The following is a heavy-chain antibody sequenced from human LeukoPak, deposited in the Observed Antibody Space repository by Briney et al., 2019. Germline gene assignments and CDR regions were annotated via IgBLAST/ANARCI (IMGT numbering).Heavy chain of an antibody. CDR2: IYYSGST. CDR1: GGSISSSSYY. V-gene: IGHV4-39*01. J-gene: IGHJ4*02. CDR3: ARLGELLSLDY. D-gene: IGHD1-26*01. Sequence: SETLSLTCTVSGGSISSSSYYWGWIRQPPGKGLEWIGSIYYSGSTYYNPSLKSRVTISVDTSKNQFSLKLSSVTAADTAVYYCARLGELLSLDYWGQGTLVTVSS.